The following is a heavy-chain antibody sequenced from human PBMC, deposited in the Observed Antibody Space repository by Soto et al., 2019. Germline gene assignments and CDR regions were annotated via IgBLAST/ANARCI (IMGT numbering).Heavy chain of an antibody. CDR1: GFTFSSYS. CDR3: ARDCGGDCRYWYFDL. V-gene: IGHV3-21*01. CDR2: ISSSSSYI. Sequence: EVQLVESGGGLVKPGGSLRLSCAASGFTFSSYSMNWVRQAPGKGLEWVSSISSSSSYIYYADSVKGRFTISRDNAKNSLYLQMNSLRAEDTAVYYCARDCGGDCRYWYFDLWGRDTLVTVSS. J-gene: IGHJ2*01. D-gene: IGHD2-21*02.